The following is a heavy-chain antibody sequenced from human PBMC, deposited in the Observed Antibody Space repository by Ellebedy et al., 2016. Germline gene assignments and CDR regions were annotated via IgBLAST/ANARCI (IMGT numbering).Heavy chain of an antibody. CDR1: GGSISTYY. Sequence: SETLSLTXTVSGGSISTYYWSWFRQPPGKGLEWIGYVFHSGTSYNPSLRSRVTISVDTSKNQFSLKLNSVTAADTAVYYCAGPGATRLDAFDIWGQGTMVSVSS. V-gene: IGHV4-59*01. J-gene: IGHJ3*02. CDR3: AGPGATRLDAFDI. D-gene: IGHD1-26*01. CDR2: VFHSGT.